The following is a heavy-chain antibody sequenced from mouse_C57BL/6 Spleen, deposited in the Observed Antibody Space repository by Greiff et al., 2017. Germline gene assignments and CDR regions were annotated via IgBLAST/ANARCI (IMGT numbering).Heavy chain of an antibody. V-gene: IGHV1-50*01. Sequence: QVQLQQPGAELVKPGASVKLSCKASGYTFTSYWMQWVKQRPGQGLEWIGEIDPSDSYTNYNQKFKGKATLTVDTSSSTAYMQLSSLTSEDSAVDYCAFITTVVATDYYAMDYWGQGTSVTVSS. D-gene: IGHD1-1*01. CDR2: IDPSDSYT. CDR3: AFITTVVATDYYAMDY. J-gene: IGHJ4*01. CDR1: GYTFTSYW.